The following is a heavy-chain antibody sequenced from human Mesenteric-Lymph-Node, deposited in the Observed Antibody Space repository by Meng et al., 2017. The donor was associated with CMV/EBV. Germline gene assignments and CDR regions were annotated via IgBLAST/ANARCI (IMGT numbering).Heavy chain of an antibody. CDR2: IYNSGST. V-gene: IGHV4-34*01. J-gene: IGHJ6*02. D-gene: IGHD2-2*02. CDR1: GGSFSGYY. CDR3: ARGFHCCSSRFYTSYGLDV. Sequence: SETLSLTCAVYGGSFSGYYWSWIRQPPGKGLEWIGSIYNSGSTNYSPSLKSRVTISIDTSKNQFSLKLTSVSAADTAVYYCARGFHCCSSRFYTSYGLDVWGQGTTVTVSS.